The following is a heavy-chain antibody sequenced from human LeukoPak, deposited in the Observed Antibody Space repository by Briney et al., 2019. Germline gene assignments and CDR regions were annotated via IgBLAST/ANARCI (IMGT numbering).Heavy chain of an antibody. CDR1: GGTFSSYA. D-gene: IGHD6-13*01. J-gene: IGHJ4*02. CDR3: ARTYSSSDEFDY. CDR2: INPSGGST. V-gene: IGHV1-46*01. Sequence: ASVKVSCKASGGTFSSYAISWVRQAPGQGLEWMGIINPSGGSTTSAQKFQGRVAMTRDTSTSRVYMEVSSLRSEDTAVYYCARTYSSSDEFDYWGQGTLVTVSS.